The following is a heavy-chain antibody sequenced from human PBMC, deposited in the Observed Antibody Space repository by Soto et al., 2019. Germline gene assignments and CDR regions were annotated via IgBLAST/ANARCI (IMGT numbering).Heavy chain of an antibody. V-gene: IGHV3-74*01. CDR3: ASGGWYGDY. CDR2: INSDGSSI. J-gene: IGHJ4*02. D-gene: IGHD6-19*01. CDR1: GFTFSSYW. Sequence: XXSLRLSYAASGFTFSSYWMHWVRQAPGKGLVWVSRINSDGSSISYANSVKGRFTISRGNAKNTLYLQMNSLRAEVTAVYYCASGGWYGDYWGQGTLVTVSS.